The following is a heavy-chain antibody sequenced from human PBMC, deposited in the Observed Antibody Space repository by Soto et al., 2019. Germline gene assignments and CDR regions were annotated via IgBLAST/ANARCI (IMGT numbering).Heavy chain of an antibody. CDR1: GYTFTSYD. Sequence: QVQLVQSGAEVKKPGASVKVSCKASGYTFTSYDINWVRQATGQGLEWMGWMNPNSGNTGYAQKFQGRVTMTRNTSISTAYMELSSLRSEDTAVYYCARTEGLAVTRYYYYYMDVWGKGTTVTVSS. V-gene: IGHV1-8*01. J-gene: IGHJ6*03. CDR3: ARTEGLAVTRYYYYYMDV. CDR2: MNPNSGNT. D-gene: IGHD6-19*01.